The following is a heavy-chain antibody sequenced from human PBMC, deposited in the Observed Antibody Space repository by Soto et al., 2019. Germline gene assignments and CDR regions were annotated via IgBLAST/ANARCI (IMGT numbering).Heavy chain of an antibody. Sequence: GGSLRLSCAASGFTFSSYAMSWVRQAPGKGLEWVSAISGSGGSTYYADSVKGRFTISRDNSKNTLYLQMNSLRAEDTAVYYCAKDHKGVFGGVRLTVFDYWGQGTLVTVSS. CDR1: GFTFSSYA. CDR3: AKDHKGVFGGVRLTVFDY. V-gene: IGHV3-23*01. J-gene: IGHJ4*02. CDR2: ISGSGGST. D-gene: IGHD3-16*01.